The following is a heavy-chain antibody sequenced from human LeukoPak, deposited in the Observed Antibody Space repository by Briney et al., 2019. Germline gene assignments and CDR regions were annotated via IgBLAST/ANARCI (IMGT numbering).Heavy chain of an antibody. V-gene: IGHV4-4*09. J-gene: IGHJ2*01. CDR1: DGSISSYY. CDR2: IYTSGNT. Sequence: SETLSLTCTVSDGSISSYYWSWIRQPPGKGLEWIGYIYTSGNTNYNPSLKSRVIISVDTSKNQFSLKLSSVTAADTAVYYCARISASQMAYEYFDLWGRGTLVTVSS. D-gene: IGHD2-21*01. CDR3: ARISASQMAYEYFDL.